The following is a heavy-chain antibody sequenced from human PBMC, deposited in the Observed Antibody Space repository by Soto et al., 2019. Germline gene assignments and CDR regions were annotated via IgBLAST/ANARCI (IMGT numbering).Heavy chain of an antibody. D-gene: IGHD2-15*01. V-gene: IGHV4-59*01. Sequence: PSETLSLTCTVSGGSISSYYWSWIRQPPGKGLGWIGYIYYSGSTNYNPSLKSRVTISVDTSKNQFSLKLSSVTAADTAVYYCARLGYCSGGSCYRFSPWGQGTLVTVSS. CDR1: GGSISSYY. J-gene: IGHJ5*02. CDR3: ARLGYCSGGSCYRFSP. CDR2: IYYSGST.